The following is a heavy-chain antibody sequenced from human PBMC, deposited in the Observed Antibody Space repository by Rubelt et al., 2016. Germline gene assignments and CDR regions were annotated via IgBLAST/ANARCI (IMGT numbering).Heavy chain of an antibody. CDR1: GGSISSSSYY. D-gene: IGHD4-17*01. CDR3: ARQVDGDPLFDY. CDR2: IYFSGRT. V-gene: IGHV4-39*07. Sequence: QLQLQESGPGLVKPSETLSLTCTVSGGSISSSSYYWGWIRQPPGKGLEWIGSIYFSGRTYYNPSLKSRVTISVDTSKNQFSLKLSSVTAADTAVYYCARQVDGDPLFDYWGQGTLVTVSS. J-gene: IGHJ4*02.